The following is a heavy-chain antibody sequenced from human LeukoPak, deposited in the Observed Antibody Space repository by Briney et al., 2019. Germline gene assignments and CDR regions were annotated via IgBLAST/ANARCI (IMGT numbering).Heavy chain of an antibody. CDR2: IKQDGSEK. D-gene: IGHD5-24*01. CDR3: ARDRDGYDY. Sequence: LEWVANIKQDGSEKYYVDSVKGQFTISRDNAKNSLYLQMNSLRAEDTAVYYCARDRDGYDYWGQGTLVTVSS. V-gene: IGHV3-7*03. J-gene: IGHJ4*02.